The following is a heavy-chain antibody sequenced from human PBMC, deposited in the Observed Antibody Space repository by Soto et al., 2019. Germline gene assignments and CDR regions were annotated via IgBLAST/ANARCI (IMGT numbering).Heavy chain of an antibody. D-gene: IGHD3-16*01. Sequence: SETLSLTCPVSGGSISSGDYYWSWIRQPPGKGLEWIGYIYYSGSTYYNPSLKSRVTISVDTSKNQFSLKLSSVTAADTAVYYCARRWGTTFDYWGQGTLVTVSS. CDR3: ARRWGTTFDY. J-gene: IGHJ4*02. V-gene: IGHV4-30-4*01. CDR2: IYYSGST. CDR1: GGSISSGDYY.